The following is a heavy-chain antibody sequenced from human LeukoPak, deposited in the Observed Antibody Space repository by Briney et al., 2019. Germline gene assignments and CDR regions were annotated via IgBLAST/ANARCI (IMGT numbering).Heavy chain of an antibody. J-gene: IGHJ4*02. D-gene: IGHD2-21*02. CDR3: ARDRCSNSDCPFDY. CDR1: GFTFGIHG. Sequence: GGSLRLSCVGSGFTFGIHGMNWVRQAPAKGLEWVSFISTSSTYIKYADSLKGRFTVSRDNVKSSLYLQMSSLTAEDTAVYYCARDRCSNSDCPFDYWGQGTLVTVSS. V-gene: IGHV3-21*06. CDR2: ISTSSTYI.